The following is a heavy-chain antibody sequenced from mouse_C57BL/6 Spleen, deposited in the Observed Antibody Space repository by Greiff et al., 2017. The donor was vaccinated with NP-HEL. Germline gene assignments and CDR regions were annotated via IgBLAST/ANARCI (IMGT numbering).Heavy chain of an antibody. CDR1: GYEFSSSW. CDR2: IYPGDGDT. Sequence: QVQLQQSGPELVKPGASVKISCKASGYEFSSSWMNWVKQRPGKGLEWIGRIYPGDGDTNYNGKFKGKATLTADKSSSTAYMQLSSLTSEDSAVYFCARYGYYFDYWGQGTTLTVSS. J-gene: IGHJ2*01. V-gene: IGHV1-82*01. D-gene: IGHD1-2*01. CDR3: ARYGYYFDY.